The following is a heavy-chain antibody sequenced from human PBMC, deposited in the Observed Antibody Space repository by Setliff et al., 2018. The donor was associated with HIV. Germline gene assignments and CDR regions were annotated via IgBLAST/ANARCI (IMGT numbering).Heavy chain of an antibody. CDR3: ARHVAIVAPFDY. Sequence: SETLSLTCTVSGGSITSGSYYWGWISQPPGKGLEWIGTIFSSGSTYYKPSLKSRVTISVDSTKNQISLKLSFVTAADTAVYYFARHVAIVAPFDYWGQGSLVTVSS. CDR1: GGSITSGSYY. D-gene: IGHD5-12*01. J-gene: IGHJ4*02. CDR2: IFSSGST. V-gene: IGHV4-39*01.